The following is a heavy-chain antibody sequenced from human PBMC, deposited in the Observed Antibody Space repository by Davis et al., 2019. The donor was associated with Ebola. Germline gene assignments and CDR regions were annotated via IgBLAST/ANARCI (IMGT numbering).Heavy chain of an antibody. J-gene: IGHJ5*02. CDR3: ARGMGYGGLDP. CDR2: INHSGST. CDR1: GGSFSGYY. V-gene: IGHV4-34*01. Sequence: MPSETLSLTCAVYGGSFSGYYWSWIRQPPGKGLEWIGEINHSGSTNYNPSLKSRVTISVDTSKNQFSLKLSSVTAADTAVYYCARGMGYGGLDPWGQGTLVTASS. D-gene: IGHD4-23*01.